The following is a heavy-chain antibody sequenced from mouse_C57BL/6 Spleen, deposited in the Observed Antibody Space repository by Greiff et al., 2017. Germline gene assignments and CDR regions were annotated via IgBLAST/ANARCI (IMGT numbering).Heavy chain of an antibody. CDR1: GYTFTDHT. V-gene: IGHV1-78*01. Sequence: VKLLESDAELVKPGASVKISCKVSGYTFTDHTIHWMKQRPEQGLEWIGYIYPRDGSTKYNEKFKGKATLTADKSSSTAYMQLNSLTSEDSAVYFCARREETGWDYFDYWGQGTTLTVSS. CDR2: IYPRDGST. J-gene: IGHJ2*01. D-gene: IGHD4-1*01. CDR3: ARREETGWDYFDY.